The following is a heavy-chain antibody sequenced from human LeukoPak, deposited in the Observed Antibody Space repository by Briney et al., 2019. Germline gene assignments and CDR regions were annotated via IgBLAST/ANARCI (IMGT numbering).Heavy chain of an antibody. Sequence: PSQTLSLTCTVSGGSISSGGYYWSWIRQPPGKGLEWIGYIYHSGSTYYNPSLKSRVTISVDRSKNQFSLKLSSMTAADTAVYYCARVSGISHSYYYYYMDVWGKGTTVTVSS. CDR3: ARVSGISHSYYYYYMDV. D-gene: IGHD3-10*01. V-gene: IGHV4-30-2*01. J-gene: IGHJ6*03. CDR2: IYHSGST. CDR1: GGSISSGGYY.